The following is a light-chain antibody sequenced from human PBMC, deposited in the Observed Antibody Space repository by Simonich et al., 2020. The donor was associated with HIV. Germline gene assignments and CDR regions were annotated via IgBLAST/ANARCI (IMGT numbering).Light chain of an antibody. CDR3: QQYYSTPLT. V-gene: IGKV4-1*01. CDR2: WAS. J-gene: IGKJ4*01. Sequence: DIVMTQSPDSLAVSLGERATINCKSNQSVLYSSNNKNFLAWYQQKPGQPPKLLIYWASTRESGVPDRFSGSGSGTDFTLTISSLQAEDVAVYCCQQYYSTPLTFGGGTKVEIK. CDR1: QSVLYSSNNKNF.